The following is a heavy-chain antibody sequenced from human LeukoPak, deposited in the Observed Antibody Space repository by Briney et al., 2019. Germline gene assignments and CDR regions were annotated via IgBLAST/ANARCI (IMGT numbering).Heavy chain of an antibody. CDR2: IYYSGST. CDR1: GGSISSGGYY. D-gene: IGHD5-18*01. V-gene: IGHV4-31*03. J-gene: IGHJ4*02. CDR3: AREKQGYNYDVFDS. Sequence: PSETLSLTCTVSGGSISSGGYYWSWIRQHPGKGLEWIGYIYYSGSTYYNPSLKSRVTISVDTSKNQFSLKLSSVTAADTAVYYCAREKQGYNYDVFDSWGQGTLVAVSS.